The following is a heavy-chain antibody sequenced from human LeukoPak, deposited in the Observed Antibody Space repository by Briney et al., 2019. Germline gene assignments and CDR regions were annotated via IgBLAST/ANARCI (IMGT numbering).Heavy chain of an antibody. J-gene: IGHJ2*01. D-gene: IGHD3-22*01. CDR1: GFTFSSYG. CDR3: AKGYYDSSGYWYFDL. CDR2: ISYDGSNK. V-gene: IGHV3-30*18. Sequence: GGSLRLSCAASGFTFSSYGMHWVRQAPGKGLEWVAVISYDGSNKYYADSVKGRFTISRDNSKNTLYLQMNSLRAEDTAVYYCAKGYYDSSGYWYFDLWGRGTLVTVSS.